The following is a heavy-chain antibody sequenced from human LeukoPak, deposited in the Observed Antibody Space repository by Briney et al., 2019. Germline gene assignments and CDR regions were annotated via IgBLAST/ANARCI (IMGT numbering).Heavy chain of an antibody. J-gene: IGHJ4*01. CDR2: ITSSSSTI. D-gene: IGHD2/OR15-2a*01. CDR1: GFTFTSYT. CDR3: ARNFDS. Sequence: PGGSLRLSCAASGFTFTSYTMNWVRQAPGKGLEWVSYITSSSSTIYYADSVKGRFTMSRDNAENSLYLQMNSLRAEDTAVYCCARNFDSWGQGTLVTVSS. V-gene: IGHV3-48*01.